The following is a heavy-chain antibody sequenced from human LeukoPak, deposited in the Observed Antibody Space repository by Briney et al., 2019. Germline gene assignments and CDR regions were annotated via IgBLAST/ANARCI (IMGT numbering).Heavy chain of an antibody. CDR2: IYYTGTT. D-gene: IGHD3-3*01. V-gene: IGHV4-59*01. J-gene: IGHJ4*02. Sequence: SETLSLTCTVSGGSISRYYWSWIRQPPGEGLKWIGYIYYTGTTNYNPSLKNRVTMSVDTSKNQFSLKLSSVTTADTAVYYCARTGIWSGYYTFDYWGQGSLVTVSS. CDR1: GGSISRYY. CDR3: ARTGIWSGYYTFDY.